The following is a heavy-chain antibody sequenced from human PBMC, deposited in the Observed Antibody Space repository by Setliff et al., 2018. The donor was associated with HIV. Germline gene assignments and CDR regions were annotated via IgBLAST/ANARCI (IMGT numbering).Heavy chain of an antibody. CDR1: DDSFCNYD. V-gene: IGHV4-4*09. CDR2: ISSSGTT. CDR3: ARLGRAIDDGGSSLRLDF. Sequence: SDDSFCNYDWTWIRQSPGKALEWIGYISSSGTTTYNPSLRSRVTISIETSNTRFSLWLRSATAADTATYFCARLGRAIDDGGSSLRLDFWGQGMLVTVSS. D-gene: IGHD2-21*01. J-gene: IGHJ4*02.